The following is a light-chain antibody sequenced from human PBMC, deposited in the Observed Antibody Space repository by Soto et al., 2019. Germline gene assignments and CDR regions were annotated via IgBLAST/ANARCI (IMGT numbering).Light chain of an antibody. CDR1: QTISSW. V-gene: IGKV1-5*03. CDR3: QHYNSYSVS. Sequence: DIQMTQSPSTLSGSVGDRVTITCRASQTISSWFAWYQQKPGKAPKVLIYKASTLKSGVPSRFSGSGSGTDFTLTISSLQPDDFATYYCQHYNSYSVSFGQGTMVELK. CDR2: KAS. J-gene: IGKJ1*01.